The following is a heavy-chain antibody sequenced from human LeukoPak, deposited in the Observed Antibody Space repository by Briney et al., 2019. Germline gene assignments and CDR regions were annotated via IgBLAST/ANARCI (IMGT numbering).Heavy chain of an antibody. V-gene: IGHV3-21*01. J-gene: IGHJ5*02. CDR1: GFTFSSYS. CDR3: ARFTSIAAAGTGIDWFDP. D-gene: IGHD6-13*01. CDR2: ISSSSSYI. Sequence: PGGSLRLSCAASGFTFSSYSMNWVRQAPGKGLEWVSSISSSSSYIYYADSVKGRFTISRDNAKNSLYLQMNSLRAEDTAVYYCARFTSIAAAGTGIDWFDPWGQGTLVTVSS.